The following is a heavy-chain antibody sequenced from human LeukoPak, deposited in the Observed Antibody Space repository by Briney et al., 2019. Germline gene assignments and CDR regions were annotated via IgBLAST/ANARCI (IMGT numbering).Heavy chain of an antibody. Sequence: ASVKVSCKASGYTFTSYDINWVRQATGQGLEWMGWMNPNSGNTGYAQKFQGRVTMTRNTSMSTAYMELSSLRSEDTAVYYCARSRPAKRINWFDPWGQGTLVTVSS. J-gene: IGHJ5*02. CDR3: ARSRPAKRINWFDP. CDR2: MNPNSGNT. V-gene: IGHV1-8*01. D-gene: IGHD1-14*01. CDR1: GYTFTSYD.